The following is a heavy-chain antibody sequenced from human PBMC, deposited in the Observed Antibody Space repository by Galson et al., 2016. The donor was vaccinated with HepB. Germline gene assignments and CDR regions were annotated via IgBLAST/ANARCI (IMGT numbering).Heavy chain of an antibody. CDR2: VKRDGSER. D-gene: IGHD3-10*01. CDR3: ARGANRGRPFDY. CDR1: GFTFSSYW. J-gene: IGHJ4*02. Sequence: SLRLSCAASGFTFSSYWMSWVRQAPGKGLEWVANVKRDGSERYYVDSVKGRFTISRDNAMNSLFLQMNSLRVEDTAVYYCARGANRGRPFDYWGRGTLVTVSS. V-gene: IGHV3-7*03.